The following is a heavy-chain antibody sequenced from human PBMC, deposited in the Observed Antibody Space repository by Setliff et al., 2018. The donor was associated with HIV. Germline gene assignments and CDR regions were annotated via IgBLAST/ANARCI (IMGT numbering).Heavy chain of an antibody. CDR2: IKEDGSQK. CDR1: GFTFSNYW. V-gene: IGHV3-7*02. D-gene: IGHD6-25*01. Sequence: GESLKISCAASGFTFSNYWMSWVRQAPGKGLEWVANIKEDGSQKYYVDSVKGRFTISRDNAKNSLYLQMNSLRGEDTAVYFCARKAAAVDSWGQGTLVTVSS. CDR3: ARKAAAVDS. J-gene: IGHJ4*02.